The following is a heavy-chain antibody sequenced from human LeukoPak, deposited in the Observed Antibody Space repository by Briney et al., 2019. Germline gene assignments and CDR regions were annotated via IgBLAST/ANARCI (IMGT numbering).Heavy chain of an antibody. D-gene: IGHD5-18*01. Sequence: SQTLSLTCIVSNGSISSGFNYWTWIRQPAGGGLEWIGRMHTTGSTYYSPSLKSRVTMSIDKSKNQFSLRLSSVTAADTALYFCARERAGWIHALDIWGQGTIVTVSS. CDR2: MHTTGST. J-gene: IGHJ3*02. V-gene: IGHV4-61*02. CDR3: ARERAGWIHALDI. CDR1: NGSISSGFNY.